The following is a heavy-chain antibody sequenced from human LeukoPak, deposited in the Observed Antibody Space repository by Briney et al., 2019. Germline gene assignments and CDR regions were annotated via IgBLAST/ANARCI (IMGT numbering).Heavy chain of an antibody. CDR1: GFTFSSYG. CDR3: ARDGYNGAWQAFDI. J-gene: IGHJ3*02. CDR2: IWYDGSNK. V-gene: IGHV3-33*01. D-gene: IGHD5-24*01. Sequence: GGSLRLSCAASGFTFSSYGMHWVRQAPGKGLEWVAVIWYDGSNKYYADSVKGRFTISRDNSKNTLYLQMNSLRAEDTAVYYCARDGYNGAWQAFDIWGQGTMVTVSS.